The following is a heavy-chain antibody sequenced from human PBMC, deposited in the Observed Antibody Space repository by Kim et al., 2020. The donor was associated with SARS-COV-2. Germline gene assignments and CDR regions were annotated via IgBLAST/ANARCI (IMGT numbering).Heavy chain of an antibody. Sequence: SETLSLTCAVYGGSFSGYYWSWIRQPPGKGLEWIGEINHSGSTNYNPSLKSRVTISVDTSKNQFSLKLSSVTAADTAVYYCARGRSQLGYFQHWGQGTLVTVSS. CDR2: INHSGST. J-gene: IGHJ1*01. V-gene: IGHV4-34*01. D-gene: IGHD1-1*01. CDR1: GGSFSGYY. CDR3: ARGRSQLGYFQH.